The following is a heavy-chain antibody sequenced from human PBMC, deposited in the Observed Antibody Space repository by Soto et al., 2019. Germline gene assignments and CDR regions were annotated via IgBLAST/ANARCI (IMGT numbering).Heavy chain of an antibody. CDR2: IYPGDSET. Sequence: PGESLKISCKGFGYTFTTYWIVWVRQMPGRGLEYMGIIYPGDSETRYSPSFQGQVTISADKSISTAYLQWSSLKASDTAIYYCARPGYSSSNWFDPWGQGTLVTVSS. CDR3: ARPGYSSSNWFDP. V-gene: IGHV5-51*01. D-gene: IGHD6-6*01. CDR1: GYTFTTYW. J-gene: IGHJ5*02.